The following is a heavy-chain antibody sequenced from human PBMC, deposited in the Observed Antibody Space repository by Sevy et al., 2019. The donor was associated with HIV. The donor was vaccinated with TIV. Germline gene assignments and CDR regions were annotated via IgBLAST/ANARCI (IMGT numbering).Heavy chain of an antibody. Sequence: ASVKVSCKASGYTFTGYYMHWVRQAPGQGLEWMGRINPNSGGTNYAQKFQGRVTMTRDTSISTAYMGLSRLRSDDTAVYYCARDEDILTCYLNIISDYWGQGTLVTVSS. CDR2: INPNSGGT. CDR1: GYTFTGYY. V-gene: IGHV1-2*06. D-gene: IGHD3-9*01. CDR3: ARDEDILTCYLNIISDY. J-gene: IGHJ4*02.